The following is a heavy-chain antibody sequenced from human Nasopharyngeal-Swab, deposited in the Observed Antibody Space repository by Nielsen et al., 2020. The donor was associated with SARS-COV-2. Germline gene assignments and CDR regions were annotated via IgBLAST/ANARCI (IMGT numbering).Heavy chain of an antibody. D-gene: IGHD3-3*01. V-gene: IGHV1-3*01. CDR1: GYAFTTYA. CDR3: ARSAGEVTSSGVLLSYFDY. Sequence: ASVKVSCKASGYAFTTYALHWVRQAPGQRLEWMGWINGGNGNTKYSRKFQGRITITRDTSASTVYMDLSSLRSEDTAVYFCARSAGEVTSSGVLLSYFDYWGQGTLVTVSS. J-gene: IGHJ4*02. CDR2: INGGNGNT.